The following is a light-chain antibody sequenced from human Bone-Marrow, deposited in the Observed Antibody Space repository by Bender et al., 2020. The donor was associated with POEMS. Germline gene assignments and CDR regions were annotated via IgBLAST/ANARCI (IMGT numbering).Light chain of an antibody. CDR2: DVT. Sequence: QSALTQPPSASGSPGQSVTISCTGTSSDVGDYTAVSWYQQHPGKAPKLMIYDVTKRPSGVSDRFSGSKSGNTASLTISGLQAEDEADYYCSSHAGGRSDVVFGGGTKLTVL. CDR1: SSDVGDYTA. J-gene: IGLJ2*01. CDR3: SSHAGGRSDVV. V-gene: IGLV2-23*02.